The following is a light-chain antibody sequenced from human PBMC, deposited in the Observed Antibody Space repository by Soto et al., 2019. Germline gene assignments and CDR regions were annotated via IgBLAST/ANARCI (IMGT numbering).Light chain of an antibody. Sequence: QAVVTQPPSVSGAPGQRVTISCTGSSSNIGAGYDVHWYQQLPGTVPKLLIYGNSNRPSGVPDRFSGSKSGTSASLAITGLQAEDEADYYCQSYDSSLSNWVFGGGTKLTVL. V-gene: IGLV1-40*01. CDR1: SSNIGAGYD. J-gene: IGLJ3*02. CDR3: QSYDSSLSNWV. CDR2: GNS.